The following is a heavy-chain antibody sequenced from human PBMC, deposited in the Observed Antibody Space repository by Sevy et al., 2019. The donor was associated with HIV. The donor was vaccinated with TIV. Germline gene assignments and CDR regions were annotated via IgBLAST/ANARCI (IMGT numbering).Heavy chain of an antibody. CDR1: GDSVSSGSSC. CDR2: MYYSGGT. J-gene: IGHJ4*02. CDR3: ATNSSTSALDS. V-gene: IGHV4-61*01. Sequence: SETLSLTCTVSGDSVSSGSSCWSWIRQSPGRGLEWIGYMYYSGGTNYNPSLKSRVTLSVDTYKKQFSLKLSSVTAADTAVYYCATNSSTSALDSWGQGTLVTVSS. D-gene: IGHD2-2*01.